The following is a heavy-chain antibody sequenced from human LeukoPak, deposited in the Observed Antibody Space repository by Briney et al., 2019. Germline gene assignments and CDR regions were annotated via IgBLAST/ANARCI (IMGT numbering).Heavy chain of an antibody. V-gene: IGHV1-24*01. J-gene: IGHJ5*02. D-gene: IGHD6-19*01. Sequence: ASVTVSRTVSGYTLTELSMHWVRQAPGKGLEWMGGFDPEDGETIYAQKFQGRVTMTEDTSTDTAYMELSSLRSEDTAVYYCATDTTGYSSGWFDPWGQGTLVTVSS. CDR3: ATDTTGYSSGWFDP. CDR1: GYTLTELS. CDR2: FDPEDGET.